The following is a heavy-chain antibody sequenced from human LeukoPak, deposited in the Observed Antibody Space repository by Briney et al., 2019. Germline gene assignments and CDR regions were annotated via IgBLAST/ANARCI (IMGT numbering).Heavy chain of an antibody. V-gene: IGHV1-2*02. CDR2: INSNSDGT. D-gene: IGHD2-15*01. J-gene: IGHJ4*02. Sequence: ASVTVSCKASGYTFTRYYLQWVLQAPGQGVEWMVWINSNSDGTNYAQKFQGRVTMTRDTSINTAYLKMSKLRSDDTAVYYCASMVNHCSGSSCLGWGQGTLVTVSS. CDR1: GYTFTRYY. CDR3: ASMVNHCSGSSCLG.